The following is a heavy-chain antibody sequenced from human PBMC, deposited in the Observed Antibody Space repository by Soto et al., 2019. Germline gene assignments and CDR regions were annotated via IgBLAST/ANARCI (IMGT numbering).Heavy chain of an antibody. CDR1: GFTVSSNY. CDR3: ARTRIALGWFDP. D-gene: IGHD6-13*01. Sequence: PGGSLRLSCAASGFTVSSNYMSWVRQAPGKGLEWVSVIYSGGSTYHADSVKGRFTISRDNSKNTLYLQMNSLRAEDTAVYYCARTRIALGWFDPWGQGTLVTVSS. J-gene: IGHJ5*02. CDR2: IYSGGST. V-gene: IGHV3-53*01.